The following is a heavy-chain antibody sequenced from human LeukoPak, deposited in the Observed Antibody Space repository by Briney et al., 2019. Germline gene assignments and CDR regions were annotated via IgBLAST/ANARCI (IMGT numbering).Heavy chain of an antibody. CDR2: IYRSGNT. Sequence: GGSLRLSCAVSGSTVNSNHMSWVRQAPGKGLEWVSVIYRSGNTNYADSVKGRFTISRDNSKNTLYLQMNSLRAEDTAVYYCARDLLISNTWYLGDYWGQGTLVTVSS. CDR3: ARDLLISNTWYLGDY. V-gene: IGHV3-66*01. J-gene: IGHJ4*02. D-gene: IGHD3-3*02. CDR1: GSTVNSNH.